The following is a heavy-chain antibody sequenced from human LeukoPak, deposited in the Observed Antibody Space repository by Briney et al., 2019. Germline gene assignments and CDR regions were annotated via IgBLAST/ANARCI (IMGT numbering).Heavy chain of an antibody. V-gene: IGHV4-39*07. J-gene: IGHJ5*02. Sequence: PSETLSLTCTVSGGSISSSSYYWGWIRQPPGKGLEWIGSIYYSGSTYYNPSLKSRVTISVDTSKNQFSLKLSSVTAADTAVYYCARAGHGSGSYYLRWFDPWGQGTLVTVSS. D-gene: IGHD3-10*01. CDR2: IYYSGST. CDR1: GGSISSSSYY. CDR3: ARAGHGSGSYYLRWFDP.